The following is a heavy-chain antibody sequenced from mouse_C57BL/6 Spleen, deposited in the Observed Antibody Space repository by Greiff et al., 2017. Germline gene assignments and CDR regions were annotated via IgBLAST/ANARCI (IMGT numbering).Heavy chain of an antibody. CDR3: TRTRGTMDY. CDR2: IDPETGGT. CDR1: GYTFTDYE. J-gene: IGHJ4*01. Sequence: QVQLQQSGAELVRPGASVTLSCKASGYTFTDYEMHWVKQTPVHGLEWIGAIDPETGGTAYNQKFKGKAILTADKSSSTAYMELRSLTSEDSAVYYCTRTRGTMDYRGQGTSGTGSS. V-gene: IGHV1-15*01.